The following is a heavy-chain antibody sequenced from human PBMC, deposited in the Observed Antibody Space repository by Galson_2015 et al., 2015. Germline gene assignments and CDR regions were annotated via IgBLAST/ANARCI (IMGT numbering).Heavy chain of an antibody. Sequence: SLRLSCAASGFIFPNYAMSWVRQAPGKGLEWVSIIKGSSGNTYYADSVKGRFTISRDNSKNTLYLQMNSLRAEDTAVYYCAKGQWLVRWNWFDPWGQGTLVTVSS. V-gene: IGHV3-23*01. CDR3: AKGQWLVRWNWFDP. CDR1: GFIFPNYA. J-gene: IGHJ5*02. CDR2: IKGSSGNT. D-gene: IGHD6-19*01.